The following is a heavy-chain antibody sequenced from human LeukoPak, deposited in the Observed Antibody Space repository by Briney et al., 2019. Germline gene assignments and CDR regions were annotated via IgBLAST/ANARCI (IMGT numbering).Heavy chain of an antibody. CDR1: GGSISSYY. J-gene: IGHJ4*02. Sequence: PSETLSLTCTVSGGSISSYYWSWIRQPQGRDWSGLDIYYSGSTNYNPSLQSRVIMSVDTSKSQISLKLTSVTAADTAVYYCARRAFGPRWQFLYEKRYYFDQWAQGTLVTVSS. CDR3: ARRAFGPRWQFLYEKRYYFDQ. CDR2: IYYSGST. V-gene: IGHV4-59*12. D-gene: IGHD2/OR15-2a*01.